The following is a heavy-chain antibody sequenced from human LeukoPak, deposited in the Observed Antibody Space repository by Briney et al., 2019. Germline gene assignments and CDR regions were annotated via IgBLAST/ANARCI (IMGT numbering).Heavy chain of an antibody. D-gene: IGHD1-1*01. CDR2: INWNGGST. V-gene: IGHV3-20*04. Sequence: PGGSLRLSCAASGFTFDDYGLSWVRQAPGKGLEWVSGINWNGGSTGYADSVKGRFTISRDISKNTVYLQMNSLRVEDTAVYYCAKDFNWAFDYWGQGTLDTVSS. CDR1: GFTFDDYG. J-gene: IGHJ4*02. CDR3: AKDFNWAFDY.